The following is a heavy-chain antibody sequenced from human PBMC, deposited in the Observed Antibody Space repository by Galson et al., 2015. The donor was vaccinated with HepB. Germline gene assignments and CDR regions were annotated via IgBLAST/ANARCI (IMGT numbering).Heavy chain of an antibody. CDR3: AREYDYGMDV. CDR2: IKQDGSEK. CDR1: GFTFSSYW. V-gene: IGHV3-7*01. Sequence: SLRLSCAASGFTFSSYWMSWVRQAPGGGLEWVANIKQDGSEKYYVGSVRGRFTISRDNAKNSLYLQMNSLRAEDTAVYYCAREYDYGMDVWGQGTTVTVSS. J-gene: IGHJ6*02.